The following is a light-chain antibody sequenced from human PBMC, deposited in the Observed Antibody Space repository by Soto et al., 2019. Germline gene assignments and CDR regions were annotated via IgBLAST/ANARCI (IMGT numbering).Light chain of an antibody. CDR3: QTGGTGVV. V-gene: IGLV4-69*01. J-gene: IGLJ2*01. CDR1: SGHSNYA. CDR2: LNSDGSH. Sequence: QSVLTQSPSASASLGASVKLTCTLSSGHSNYAIAWHQQQPEKGPRYLMKLNSDGSHSKGDGIPDRFSGSSSGAERYLTISRLQSEDEADYYCQTGGTGVVFGGGTKLTVL.